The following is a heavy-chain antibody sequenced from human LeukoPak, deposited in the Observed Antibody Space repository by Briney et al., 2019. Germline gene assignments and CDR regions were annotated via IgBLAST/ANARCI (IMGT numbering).Heavy chain of an antibody. J-gene: IGHJ3*02. V-gene: IGHV3-53*01. Sequence: GGPLRLSCAASGFTVSSSYMSWVRQAPGKGLEWVSIIYNDGSTYYADSMKGRFIISRDNAKNTLYLQVNSRRAEDTAMYYCARNILFAFDIWGQGTMVTVSS. CDR1: GFTVSSSY. CDR3: ARNILFAFDI. CDR2: IYNDGST.